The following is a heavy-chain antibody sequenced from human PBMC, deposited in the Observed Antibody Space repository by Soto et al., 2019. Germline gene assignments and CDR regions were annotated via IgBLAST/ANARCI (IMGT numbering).Heavy chain of an antibody. J-gene: IGHJ4*02. CDR2: IYPKEGRI. Sequence: QVQLVQSGAEVQKPGASVKVSCEASGYIFNNYGITWVRQAPGQGLEWMGWIYPKEGRINFAQKFQGRVXLXXDTSTTTAYMELRSLRFDDSAVYFCARDIDYDIDYWGQGTLVTVSS. CDR3: ARDIDYDIDY. CDR1: GYIFNNYG. V-gene: IGHV1-18*01. D-gene: IGHD4-17*01.